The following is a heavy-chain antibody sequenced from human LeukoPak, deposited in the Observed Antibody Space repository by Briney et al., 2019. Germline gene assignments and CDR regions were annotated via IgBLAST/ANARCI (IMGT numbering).Heavy chain of an antibody. CDR1: GFTISSYG. CDR2: IHSDGINK. J-gene: IGHJ4*02. CDR3: AYSSLST. D-gene: IGHD6-19*01. Sequence: GGSLRLSCAASGFTISSYGMHWVRQAPGKGLEGVAFIHSDGINKYHPDSVKGRFTISRDNSKNTLYLQMNSLRAEDTAVYYCAYSSLSTWGQGTLVTVSS. V-gene: IGHV3-30*02.